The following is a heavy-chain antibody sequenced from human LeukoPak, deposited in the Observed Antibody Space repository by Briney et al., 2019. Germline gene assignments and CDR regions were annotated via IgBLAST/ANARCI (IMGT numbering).Heavy chain of an antibody. CDR2: INHSGST. J-gene: IGHJ4*02. V-gene: IGHV4-34*01. CDR1: GGSFSGYY. Sequence: PSETLSLTCAVYGGSFSGYYWSWIRQPPGKGLEWIGEINHSGSTNYNPSLKSRVTISVDTSKNQFSLKLSSVTAADTAVYYCASTHDYGDQPLDYWGQGTLVTVSS. D-gene: IGHD4-17*01. CDR3: ASTHDYGDQPLDY.